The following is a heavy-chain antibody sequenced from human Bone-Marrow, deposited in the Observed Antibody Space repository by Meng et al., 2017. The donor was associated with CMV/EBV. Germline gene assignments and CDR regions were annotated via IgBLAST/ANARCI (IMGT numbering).Heavy chain of an antibody. J-gene: IGHJ4*02. CDR3: ARSMAGGLWFGELKG. Sequence: SVGSIGNNNWWSWVRQPPGKGLEWIGEIFHSGSTNYNPSLKSRVIISVDRSKNRFSLKLNSVTAADTAVYYCARSMAGGLWFGELKGWGQGTLVTVSS. D-gene: IGHD3-10*01. CDR2: IFHSGST. V-gene: IGHV4-4*02. CDR1: VGSIGNNNW.